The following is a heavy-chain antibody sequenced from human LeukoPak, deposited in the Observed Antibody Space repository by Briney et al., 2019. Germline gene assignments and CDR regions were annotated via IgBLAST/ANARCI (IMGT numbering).Heavy chain of an antibody. CDR1: GDSIGRYY. CDR2: IYYSGTT. Sequence: SETLSLTCTVSGDSIGRYYWSWIRQPPGKGLEWIGYIYYSGTTNYNPSLKSRVTISVDTSKNQFSLNLTSVTAADTAVYYCARGYRSGYGREGFNYWGQGTLVTVSS. CDR3: ARGYRSGYGREGFNY. J-gene: IGHJ4*02. V-gene: IGHV4-59*01. D-gene: IGHD6-19*01.